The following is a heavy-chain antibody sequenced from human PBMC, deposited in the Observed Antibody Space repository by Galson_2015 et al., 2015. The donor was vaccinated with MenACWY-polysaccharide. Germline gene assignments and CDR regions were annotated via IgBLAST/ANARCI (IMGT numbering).Heavy chain of an antibody. J-gene: IGHJ3*02. CDR3: ASLLGEATAQTGAFDI. CDR1: GGSFSTFS. CDR2: IIPRLDKP. D-gene: IGHD3-16*01. V-gene: IGHV1-69*02. Sequence: SVKVSCKASGGSFSTFSFNWVRQAPGQGLEWMGRIIPRLDKPNYAQRFQGRVTITAEPSTGTAYMELRSLQPEETAVYYCASLLGEATAQTGAFDIWGLGTVVTVYS.